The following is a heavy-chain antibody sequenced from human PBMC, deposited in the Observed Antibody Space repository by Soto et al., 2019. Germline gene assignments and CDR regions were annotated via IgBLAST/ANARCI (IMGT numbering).Heavy chain of an antibody. D-gene: IGHD6-13*01. J-gene: IGHJ6*02. CDR2: ISAYNGNT. Sequence: ASVKVSCKASGYTFTSYGISWVRQAPGQGLERMGWISAYNGNTNYAQKLQGRVTMTTDTSTSTAYMELRSLRSDDTAVYYCARFSSRWKYYSYYGRDVGGQGTRSTVSS. CDR3: ARFSSRWKYYSYYGRDV. V-gene: IGHV1-18*01. CDR1: GYTFTSYG.